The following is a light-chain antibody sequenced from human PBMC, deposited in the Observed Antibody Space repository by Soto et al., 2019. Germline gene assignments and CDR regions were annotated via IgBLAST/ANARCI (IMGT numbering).Light chain of an antibody. CDR2: AAS. Sequence: DMQMTQSPSSLSASVGDRVTITCRTSQSIGNYLNWYQQKPGKAPKLLICAASSLQRGVPSRFSGSGSGTDFTLTITSLQPEDCAIYYCQQSYTTPFTFGPGTKVHVK. CDR1: QSIGNY. J-gene: IGKJ3*01. CDR3: QQSYTTPFT. V-gene: IGKV1-39*01.